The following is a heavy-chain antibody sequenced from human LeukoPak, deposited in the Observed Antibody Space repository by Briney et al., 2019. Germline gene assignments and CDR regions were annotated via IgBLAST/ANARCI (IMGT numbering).Heavy chain of an antibody. CDR1: GYTFTSYY. J-gene: IGHJ4*02. D-gene: IGHD3-16*02. Sequence: ASVKVSCKASGYTFTSYYMHWVRQAPGQGLEWMGWINPNSGGTNYAQKFQGRVTMTRDTSISTAYMELSRLRSDDTAVYYCARGGMITFGGVIAQFDYWGQGTLVTVSS. CDR3: ARGGMITFGGVIAQFDY. CDR2: INPNSGGT. V-gene: IGHV1-2*02.